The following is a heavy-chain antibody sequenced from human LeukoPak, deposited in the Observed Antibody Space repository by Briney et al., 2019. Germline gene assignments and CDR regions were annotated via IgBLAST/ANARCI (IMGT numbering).Heavy chain of an antibody. CDR1: GGSISSYY. J-gene: IGHJ3*02. D-gene: IGHD1-26*01. V-gene: IGHV4-59*08. CDR2: IYYSGST. Sequence: SETLSLTCTVSGGSISSYYWSWIRQPPGKGLEWIGYIYYSGSTNYNPSLKSRVTISVDTSKNQFSLKLSSVTAADTAVYYCARRLGGSSDDAFDIWGQGTMVTVSS. CDR3: ARRLGGSSDDAFDI.